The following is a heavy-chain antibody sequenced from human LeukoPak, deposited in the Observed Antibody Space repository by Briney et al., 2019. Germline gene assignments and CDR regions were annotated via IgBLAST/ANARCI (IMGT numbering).Heavy chain of an antibody. CDR1: GFTFDDYA. Sequence: TGGSLRLSCAASGFTFDDYAMYWVRQAPGKGLEWVSGISWNSGSIGYADSVKGRFTISRDNAKNSLYLQMNSLRAEDTALYYCAKDIGYYDSSGYSDDAFDIWGQGTMVTVSS. CDR2: ISWNSGSI. D-gene: IGHD3-22*01. CDR3: AKDIGYYDSSGYSDDAFDI. J-gene: IGHJ3*02. V-gene: IGHV3-9*01.